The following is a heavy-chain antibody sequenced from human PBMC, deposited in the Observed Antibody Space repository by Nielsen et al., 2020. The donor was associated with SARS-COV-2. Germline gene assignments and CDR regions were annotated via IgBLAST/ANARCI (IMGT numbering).Heavy chain of an antibody. CDR1: GGSFSGYY. CDR2: INHSGST. CDR3: ARDQSYGGNSLYYYYGMDV. J-gene: IGHJ6*02. D-gene: IGHD4-23*01. V-gene: IGHV4-34*01. Sequence: GSLRLSCAVYGGSFSGYYWSWIRQPPGKGLEWIGEINHSGSTNYNPSLKSRVTISVDTSKNQFFLKLSSVTAADTAVYYCARDQSYGGNSLYYYYGMDVWGQGTTVTVSS.